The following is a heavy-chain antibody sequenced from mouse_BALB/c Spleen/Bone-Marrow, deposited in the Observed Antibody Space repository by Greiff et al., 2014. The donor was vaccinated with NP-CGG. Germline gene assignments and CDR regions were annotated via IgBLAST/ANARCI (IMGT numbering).Heavy chain of an antibody. CDR2: INPSTGYT. J-gene: IGHJ1*01. Sequence: QVQLQQSGAELAKPGASVKMSCKASGYTFTSYWMHWVKQRPGQGLEWIGYINPSTGYTEYNQKFKDKDTLTADKSSSTAYMQLRSLTSDDSAVYYCARDWDIDVWGPGTTVTVSS. CDR1: GYTFTSYW. CDR3: ARDWDIDV. V-gene: IGHV1-7*01.